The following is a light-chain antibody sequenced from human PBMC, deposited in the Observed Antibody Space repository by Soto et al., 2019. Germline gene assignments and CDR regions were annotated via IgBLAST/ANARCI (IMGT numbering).Light chain of an antibody. CDR1: QSVSRSY. V-gene: IGKV3D-7*01. CDR2: GAS. Sequence: PEEIVTLFCRASQSVSRSYLTWYQQKPGQAPGLLIYGASTRATGIPARFIGSGSGTDFTLTISSMKPEDFAVYYCQQDYKFLAFGGGTKV. J-gene: IGKJ4*01. CDR3: QQDYKFLA.